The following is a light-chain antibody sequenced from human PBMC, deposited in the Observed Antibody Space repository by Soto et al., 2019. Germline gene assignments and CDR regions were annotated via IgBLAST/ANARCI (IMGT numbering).Light chain of an antibody. J-gene: IGKJ5*01. V-gene: IGKV3-20*01. Sequence: EIVLTQSPGTLSLSPGERATLSCRASQSVSSSYLAWYQQKPGQAPRLLIYGASSRAAGIPARFSGSGSGTDFTLTISRLEPEDFAVYYCQQYGSSPSLTFGQGTRLEIK. CDR1: QSVSSSY. CDR2: GAS. CDR3: QQYGSSPSLT.